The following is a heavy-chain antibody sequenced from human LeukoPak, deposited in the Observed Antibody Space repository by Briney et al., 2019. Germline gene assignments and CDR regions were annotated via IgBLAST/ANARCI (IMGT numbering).Heavy chain of an antibody. J-gene: IGHJ4*02. Sequence: PSETLSLTCGVSGGSIRSNKWWSWVRQPPGRGLEWIGEIYHSGSTKYNPPLESRVTISVDQSRNQVSLKVSSVTAADTAVYYCAGHEIYCTNCVYSVWGQGTLVTVSS. CDR1: GGSIRSNKW. D-gene: IGHD2-8*01. V-gene: IGHV4-4*02. CDR2: IYHSGST. CDR3: AGHEIYCTNCVYSV.